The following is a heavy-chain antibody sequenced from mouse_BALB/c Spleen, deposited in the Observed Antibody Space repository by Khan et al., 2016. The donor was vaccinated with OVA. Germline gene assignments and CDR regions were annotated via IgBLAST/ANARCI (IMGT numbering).Heavy chain of an antibody. J-gene: IGHJ3*01. V-gene: IGHV5-6*01. D-gene: IGHD1-1*01. CDR1: GFTFSTYG. CDR2: ISTGGHYT. CDR3: ARLAYYYDSEGFAY. Sequence: EVELVESGGDLVEPGGSLKLSCAASGFTFSTYGMSWVRKTPDKRLEWVATISTGGHYTYYPDSVRGRFTISRDNAKNTLYLQMTSLKSEETAMFYCARLAYYYDSEGFAYWGQRTLVTVSA.